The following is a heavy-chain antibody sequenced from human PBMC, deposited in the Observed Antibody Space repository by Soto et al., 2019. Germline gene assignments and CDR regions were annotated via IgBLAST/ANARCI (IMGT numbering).Heavy chain of an antibody. CDR2: ISYDGSNK. CDR3: ARDPRDVYYYYYYGMDV. CDR1: GFTFSSYA. Sequence: PGGSLRLSCAASGFTFSSYAMHWVRQAPGKGLEWVAVISYDGSNKYYADSVKGRFTISRDNSKNTLYLQMNSLRAEDTAVYYCARDPRDVYYYYYYGMDVWGQGTTVTVSS. D-gene: IGHD2-8*01. J-gene: IGHJ6*02. V-gene: IGHV3-30-3*01.